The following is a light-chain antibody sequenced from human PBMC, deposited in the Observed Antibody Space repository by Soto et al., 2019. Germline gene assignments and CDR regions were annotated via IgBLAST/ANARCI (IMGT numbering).Light chain of an antibody. CDR2: KAP. CDR1: QSISSW. CDR3: QQYNNYWT. J-gene: IGKJ1*01. V-gene: IGKV1-5*03. Sequence: IQMTQSPSTLSASVGDRVTITCRASQSISSWLAWYQQKPGKAPKLLIYKAPSLENGVPSRFSGSGSGTEFTLSISSLQPDDFATYYCQQYNNYWTFGQGTKVEIK.